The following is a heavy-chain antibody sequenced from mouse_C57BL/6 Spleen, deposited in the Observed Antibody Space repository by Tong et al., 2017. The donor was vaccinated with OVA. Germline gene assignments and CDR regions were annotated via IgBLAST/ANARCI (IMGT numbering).Heavy chain of an antibody. CDR1: GYTFTDYY. D-gene: IGHD2-3*01. CDR2: INPNNGGT. CDR3: ARSGGYSPFAY. J-gene: IGHJ4*01. V-gene: IGHV1-26*01. Sequence: EVQLQESGPELVKPGASVKISCKASGYTFTDYYMNWVKQSHGKSLEWIGDINPNNGGTSYNQKFKGKATLTVDKSSSTAYMELRSLTSEDSAVYYCARSGGYSPFAYWGQGTSVTVSS.